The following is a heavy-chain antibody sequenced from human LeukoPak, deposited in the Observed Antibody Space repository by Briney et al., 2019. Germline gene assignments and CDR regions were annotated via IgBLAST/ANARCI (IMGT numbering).Heavy chain of an antibody. CDR2: INPNSGGT. V-gene: IGHV1-2*02. CDR3: ARGRDIVVNYYYMDV. J-gene: IGHJ6*03. D-gene: IGHD2-15*01. Sequence: ASVKVSCKASGGTFSSYAISWVRQAPGQGLEWMGWINPNSGGTNYAQKFQGRVTMTRDTSISTAYMELSRLRSDDTAVYYCARGRDIVVNYYYMDVWGKGTTVTVSS. CDR1: GGTFSSYA.